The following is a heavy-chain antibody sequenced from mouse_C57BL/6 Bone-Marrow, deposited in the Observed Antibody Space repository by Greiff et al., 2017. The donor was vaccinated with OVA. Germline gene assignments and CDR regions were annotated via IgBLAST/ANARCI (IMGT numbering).Heavy chain of an antibody. V-gene: IGHV5-17*01. CDR3: ARFLPRAY. D-gene: IGHD3-1*01. CDR2: ISSGSSTI. J-gene: IGHJ3*01. Sequence: VMLVESGGGLVKPGGSLQLSCAASGFTFSDYGMHWVRQAPEKGLEWVAYISSGSSTIYYADTVKGRFTISRDNAKNTLFLQMTRLRSEDTAMYYCARFLPRAYWGQGTLVTVSA. CDR1: GFTFSDYG.